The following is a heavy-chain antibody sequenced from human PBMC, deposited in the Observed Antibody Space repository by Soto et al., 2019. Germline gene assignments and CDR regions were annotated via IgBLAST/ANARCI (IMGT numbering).Heavy chain of an antibody. CDR3: ARGPTAGRAGY. V-gene: IGHV3-66*01. D-gene: IGHD6-13*01. Sequence: EVQLVESGGGLVQPGGSLRLSCAASGFTVSASYMNWVRQAPGKELEWVSVIYSDGSASYADSVKGRFTISRDISKNTVYLQMISLRAEDTSVYYCARGPTAGRAGYWGQGTLVTVSS. J-gene: IGHJ4*02. CDR2: IYSDGSA. CDR1: GFTVSASY.